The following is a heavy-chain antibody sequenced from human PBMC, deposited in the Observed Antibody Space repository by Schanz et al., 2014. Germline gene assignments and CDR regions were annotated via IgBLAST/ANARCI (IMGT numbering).Heavy chain of an antibody. CDR3: AKDGRLPYYGTGSDFDY. CDR2: LSGSGAGT. D-gene: IGHD3-22*01. V-gene: IGHV3-23*04. CDR1: GFTFSIYA. J-gene: IGHJ4*02. Sequence: EVQLVQSGGGLVQPGGSLRLSCAASGFTFSIYAMGWVRQTPGKGLEWVSTLSGSGAGTFYADSVKGRFTISRDLSSNTLYLQMNSLRAGDTAVYYCAKDGRLPYYGTGSDFDYWGQGTLVAVSS.